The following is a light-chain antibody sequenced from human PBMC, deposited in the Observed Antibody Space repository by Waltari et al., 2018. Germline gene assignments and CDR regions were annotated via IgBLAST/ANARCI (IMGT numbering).Light chain of an antibody. CDR3: SSFTTSSTWV. CDR1: SSNIGSQSN. CDR2: DVN. V-gene: IGLV2-14*03. J-gene: IGLJ3*02. Sequence: QSALTQPASVSGSPGQSLTISSPGSSSNIGSQSNVSWYQQHAGKAPKLLISDVNQRPSGISSRFSGSKSGNTASLTISGLQAEDEADYYCSSFTTSSTWVFGGGTQLTVL.